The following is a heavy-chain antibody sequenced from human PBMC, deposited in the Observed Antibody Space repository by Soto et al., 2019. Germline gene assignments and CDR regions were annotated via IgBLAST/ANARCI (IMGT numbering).Heavy chain of an antibody. J-gene: IGHJ4*02. CDR1: GQSFSGHT. D-gene: IGHD2-2*01. Sequence: QVQLQQWGAGLLKPSETLSLTCAVYGQSFSGHTWSWIRQSPGKGLEWIGEISQRGSTYYNPSLTPRVTISADTSKNQFSLTLNSVTAADTGVFYCARGSGIAVIPGELEDVHYDYWGQGTLVSVSS. V-gene: IGHV4-34*01. CDR3: ARGSGIAVIPGELEDVHYDY. CDR2: ISQRGST.